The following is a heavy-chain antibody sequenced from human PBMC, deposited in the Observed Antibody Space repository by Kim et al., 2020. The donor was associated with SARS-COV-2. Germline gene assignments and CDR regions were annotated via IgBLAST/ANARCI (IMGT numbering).Heavy chain of an antibody. V-gene: IGHV3-23*01. CDR3: AKAVTYGDYKSYYYGMDV. Sequence: GGSLRLSCAASGFTFSSYAMSWVRQAPGKGLEWVSAISGSGGSTYYADSVKGRFTISRDNSKNTLYLQMNSLRAEDTAVYYCAKAVTYGDYKSYYYGMDVWGQGTTVTVSS. CDR1: GFTFSSYA. D-gene: IGHD4-17*01. J-gene: IGHJ6*02. CDR2: ISGSGGST.